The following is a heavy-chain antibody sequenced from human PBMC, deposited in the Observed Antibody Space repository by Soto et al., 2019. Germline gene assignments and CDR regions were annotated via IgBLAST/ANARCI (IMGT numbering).Heavy chain of an antibody. CDR3: ASLYCSGGSCWFQH. CDR1: GESFSGYY. D-gene: IGHD2-15*01. J-gene: IGHJ1*01. V-gene: IGHV4-34*01. CDR2: INHSGST. Sequence: SETLSLTCAVCGESFSGYYSSWIRQPPGKGLEWIGEINHSGSTNYNPSLKSRVTISVDTSKNQFSLKLSSVTAADTAVYYCASLYCSGGSCWFQHWGQGTLVTVSS.